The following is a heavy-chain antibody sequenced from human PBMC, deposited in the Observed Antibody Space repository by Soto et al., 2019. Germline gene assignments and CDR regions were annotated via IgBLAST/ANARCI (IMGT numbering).Heavy chain of an antibody. V-gene: IGHV4-30-4*01. CDR2: IYYSGSA. D-gene: IGHD3-3*01. Sequence: RLSETLSLTCSVSGGSINSGDFYWSWIRQPPGKGLEWIGNIYYSGSAYYSPSLQSRVTISMDTSTNQFSLRLISVTAADTAVYYCARALVFWTGVKWFDPWGQGSLVTVSS. CDR3: ARALVFWTGVKWFDP. CDR1: GGSINSGDFY. J-gene: IGHJ5*02.